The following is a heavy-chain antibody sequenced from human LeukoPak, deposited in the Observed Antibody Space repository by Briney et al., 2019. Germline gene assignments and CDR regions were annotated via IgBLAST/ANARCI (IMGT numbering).Heavy chain of an antibody. CDR1: GYSFTSYD. V-gene: IGHV1-8*01. Sequence: ASVKVSCKASGYSFTSYDINWVRQATGQGLEWMGWMNPNSGNTGYAQKFQGKVTITRNTSISKAYLELSSLRPEATAVYYCARDASHSDFWSGYLNWFDPWGQGTLVTVSS. J-gene: IGHJ5*02. CDR3: ARDASHSDFWSGYLNWFDP. D-gene: IGHD3-3*01. CDR2: MNPNSGNT.